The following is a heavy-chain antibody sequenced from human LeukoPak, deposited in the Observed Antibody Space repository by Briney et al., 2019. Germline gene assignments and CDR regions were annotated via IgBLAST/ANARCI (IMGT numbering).Heavy chain of an antibody. CDR3: ATGVATAFSY. CDR1: GYTFTGYY. J-gene: IGHJ4*02. D-gene: IGHD5-18*01. Sequence: ASVKVSCKASGYTFTGYYMHWVRLAPGQGLEWMAWINPNSGDTYSAPKFQGRVTMTRDTSISTASMELSWLSSDDTAVYYCATGVATAFSYWGQGTLVTVSS. V-gene: IGHV1-2*02. CDR2: INPNSGDT.